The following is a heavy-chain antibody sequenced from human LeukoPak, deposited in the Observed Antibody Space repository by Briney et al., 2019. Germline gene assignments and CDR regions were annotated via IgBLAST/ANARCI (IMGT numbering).Heavy chain of an antibody. V-gene: IGHV4-4*07. J-gene: IGHJ3*02. Sequence: SETLSLTCTVSGGSISSYYWSWIRQPAGKGLEWIGRIYTSGSTNYNPSLKSRVTMSVDTSKNQFSLKLSSVTAADTAVYYCARVRTGTTETVAFDIWGQGTMVTVSS. CDR1: GGSISSYY. CDR3: ARVRTGTTETVAFDI. D-gene: IGHD1-1*01. CDR2: IYTSGST.